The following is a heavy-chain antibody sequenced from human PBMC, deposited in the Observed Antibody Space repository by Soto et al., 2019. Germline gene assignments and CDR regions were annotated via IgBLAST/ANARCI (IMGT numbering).Heavy chain of an antibody. V-gene: IGHV2-5*01. CDR2: IYWNDDK. J-gene: IGHJ4*02. Sequence: ESGPTLVNPTQTLTLTCTFSGFSLSSSGVSVGWIRQPPGKALEWLALIYWNDDKRYSPSLKSRLTITKDTSKNQVVLTMTNMDPVDTATYYCAHRMNDYGDYERYFDYWGQGTLVTVSS. D-gene: IGHD4-17*01. CDR1: GFSLSSSGVS. CDR3: AHRMNDYGDYERYFDY.